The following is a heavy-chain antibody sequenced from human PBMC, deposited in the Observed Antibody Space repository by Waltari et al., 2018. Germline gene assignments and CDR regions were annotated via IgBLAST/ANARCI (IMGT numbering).Heavy chain of an antibody. D-gene: IGHD5-12*01. Sequence: QVQLQESGPGLVKPSETLSLTCTVSGYSITSGYYWNWIRQSPGKGLEWIGSIYHSGTTYYNPSLKSRVTISVDTSKNQFSLKVRSVSVADTAVYYCARLFGYNDPPPNFDYWGQGTLVTVSS. V-gene: IGHV4-38-2*02. CDR1: GYSITSGYY. J-gene: IGHJ4*02. CDR3: ARLFGYNDPPPNFDY. CDR2: IYHSGTT.